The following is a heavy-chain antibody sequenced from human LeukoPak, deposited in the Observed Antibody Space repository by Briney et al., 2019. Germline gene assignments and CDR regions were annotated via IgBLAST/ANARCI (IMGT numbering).Heavy chain of an antibody. D-gene: IGHD2-2*01. Sequence: RGASVKVSCKASGYTFTGYYMHWVRQAPGQGLEWMGWINPNSGGTNYAQKFQGRVTMTRDTSISTAYMELRSLRSDDTAVYYCARNIVVVPAANDYWGQGTLVTVSS. V-gene: IGHV1-2*02. CDR2: INPNSGGT. CDR1: GYTFTGYY. J-gene: IGHJ4*02. CDR3: ARNIVVVPAANDY.